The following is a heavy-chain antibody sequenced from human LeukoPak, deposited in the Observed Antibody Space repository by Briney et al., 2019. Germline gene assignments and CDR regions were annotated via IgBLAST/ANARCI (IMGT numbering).Heavy chain of an antibody. CDR2: IYHSGST. CDR3: ASALGVVVPAANDY. J-gene: IGHJ4*02. D-gene: IGHD2-2*01. V-gene: IGHV4-38-2*02. CDR1: GYSISSGYY. Sequence: PSETLSLTCTVSGYSISSGYYWGWIRQPPGKGLGWIGSIYHSGSTYYNPSLKSRVTISVDTSKNQFSLKLSSVTAADTAVYYCASALGVVVPAANDYWGQGTLVTVSS.